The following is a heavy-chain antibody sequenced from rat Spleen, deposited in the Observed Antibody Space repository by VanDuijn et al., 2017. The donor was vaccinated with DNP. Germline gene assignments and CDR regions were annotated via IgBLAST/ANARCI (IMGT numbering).Heavy chain of an antibody. V-gene: IGHV5-22*01. D-gene: IGHD4-2*01. J-gene: IGHJ2*01. CDR2: ISYVGGFT. CDR1: GFIFSDYY. CDR3: ARWSDYFDY. Sequence: EVQLVESGGGLVQPGGSLKLSCAASGFIFSDYYMAWVRQAPTRGLETVTYISYVGGFTYSGDSVKGRFTISRDNAKNTLYLQMNSLRSEDTATYYCARWSDYFDYWGQGVMVTVSS.